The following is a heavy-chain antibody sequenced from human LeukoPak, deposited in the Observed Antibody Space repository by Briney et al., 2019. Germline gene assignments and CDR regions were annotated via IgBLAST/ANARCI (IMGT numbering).Heavy chain of an antibody. V-gene: IGHV3-23*01. CDR2: SSSSDDGK. J-gene: IGHJ4*02. D-gene: IGHD6-19*01. CDR1: GLSLNNYA. Sequence: GGSLRLSCTASGLSLNNYAMSWVRQVPGKGLEWVSASSSSDDGKWYAESVRGRFTISRDTSKNTVYLQMNSLRVEDAGVYYCAKEGGQWLVLPKNYFDYWGQGTLVTVSS. CDR3: AKEGGQWLVLPKNYFDY.